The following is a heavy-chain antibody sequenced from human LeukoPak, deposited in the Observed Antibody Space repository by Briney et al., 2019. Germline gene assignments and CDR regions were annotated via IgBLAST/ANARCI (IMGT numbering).Heavy chain of an antibody. J-gene: IGHJ5*02. V-gene: IGHV3-23*01. CDR2: ISGSGVTT. Sequence: GGSLRLSCAASGFTFSNYAMSWVRQAPGKGLEWVSAISGSGVTTYSADSVKGRFTISRDNSKNTLYLQMNSLRAEDTAVYYCAKDPSGSYYLNWFDPWGQGTLVTVSS. CDR1: GFTFSNYA. CDR3: AKDPSGSYYLNWFDP. D-gene: IGHD1-26*01.